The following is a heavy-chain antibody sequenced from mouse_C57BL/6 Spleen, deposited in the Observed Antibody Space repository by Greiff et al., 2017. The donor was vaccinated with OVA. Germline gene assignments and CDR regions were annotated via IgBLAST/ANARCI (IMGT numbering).Heavy chain of an antibody. CDR1: GYTFTSYW. V-gene: IGHV1-81*01. CDR3: ARSDY. CDR2: IYPRSGNT. J-gene: IGHJ2*01. Sequence: QVQLQQPGAELVKPGASVKMSCKASGYTFTSYWITWVKQRTGQGLEWIGEIYPRSGNTYYNEKFKGKATLTADKSSSTAYMELRSLTSEDSAVYFCARSDYWGQGTTLTVSS.